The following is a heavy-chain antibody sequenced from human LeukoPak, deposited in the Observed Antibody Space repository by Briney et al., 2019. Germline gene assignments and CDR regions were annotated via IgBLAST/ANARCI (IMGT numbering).Heavy chain of an antibody. Sequence: PGGPLRLSCAASGFTFSSYAMSWVRQAPGKGLEWVSAISGSGGSTYYADSVKGRFTISRDNSKNTLYLQINSLRAEDTAVYYCAKDRYYYDSSWTFDYWGQGTLVTVSS. D-gene: IGHD3-22*01. CDR1: GFTFSSYA. V-gene: IGHV3-23*01. CDR2: ISGSGGST. J-gene: IGHJ4*02. CDR3: AKDRYYYDSSWTFDY.